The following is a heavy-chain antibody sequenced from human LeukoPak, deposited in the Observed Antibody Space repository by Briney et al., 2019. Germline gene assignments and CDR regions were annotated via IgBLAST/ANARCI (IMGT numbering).Heavy chain of an antibody. CDR2: IWYDGSNK. CDR1: GFTFSSYG. J-gene: IGHJ4*02. Sequence: AGGSLRLSCAASGFTFSSYGMHWVRQAPGKGLEWVAVIWYDGSNKYYADSVKGRFTISRDNSKNTLYLQMNSLRAEDTAVYYCARDRPPYLIKWELLYYWGQGTLVTVSS. V-gene: IGHV3-33*01. D-gene: IGHD1-26*01. CDR3: ARDRPPYLIKWELLYY.